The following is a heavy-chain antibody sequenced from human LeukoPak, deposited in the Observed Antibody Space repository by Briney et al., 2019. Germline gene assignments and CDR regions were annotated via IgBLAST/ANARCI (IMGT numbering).Heavy chain of an antibody. CDR3: ARDSKEVYGDYCDY. D-gene: IGHD4-17*01. CDR1: GFTFSDYY. J-gene: IGHJ4*02. CDR2: TSSSSSYT. V-gene: IGHV3-11*05. Sequence: GGSLRLSCAASGFTFSDYYMSWIRQAPGKGLEWVPYTSSSSSYTNYADSVKGRFTISRDNAKNSLYLQMNSLRAEDTAVYYCARDSKEVYGDYCDYWGQGTLVTVSS.